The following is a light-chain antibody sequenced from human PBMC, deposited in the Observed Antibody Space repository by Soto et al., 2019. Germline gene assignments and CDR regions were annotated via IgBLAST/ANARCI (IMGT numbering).Light chain of an antibody. CDR3: CSYAGSSVA. V-gene: IGLV2-23*01. J-gene: IGLJ2*01. CDR2: EGS. CDR1: SSDVGSYNL. Sequence: QSALTQPACVSGSPGQSTTISYTGTSSDVGSYNLVSWYQQHPGKAPKLMIYEGSKRPSGVSNRFSGSKSGNTASLTISGVQAEDEAEYYCCSYAGSSVAFGGGTKVTVL.